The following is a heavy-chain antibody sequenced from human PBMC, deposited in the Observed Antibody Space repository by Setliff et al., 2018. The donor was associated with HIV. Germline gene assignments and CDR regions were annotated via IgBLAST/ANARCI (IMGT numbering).Heavy chain of an antibody. CDR2: IYNDGSKK. CDR3: VRSVEYGFDT. D-gene: IGHD2-8*02. V-gene: IGHV3-33*08. Sequence: GGSLRLSCAASGFTFTNYWVHWVRKVPGKGLEWVALIYNDGSKKYYADSVKGRFTISRDNSKNTLYLQMNSLSAEDTALYYCVRSVEYGFDTWGQGTMVTVSS. J-gene: IGHJ3*02. CDR1: GFTFTNYW.